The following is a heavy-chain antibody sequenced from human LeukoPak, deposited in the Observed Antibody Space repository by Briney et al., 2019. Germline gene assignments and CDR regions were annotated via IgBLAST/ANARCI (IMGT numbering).Heavy chain of an antibody. D-gene: IGHD5-18*01. CDR1: GGSFSGYY. Sequence: SETLSLTCGVYGGSFSGYYWGWIRQPPGKGLEWIGSIYHSGSTYYNPSLKSRVTISVDTSKNQFSLKLSSVTAADTAVYYCAREANSYGFYYYYYMDVWGKGTTVTVSS. V-gene: IGHV4-38-2*02. J-gene: IGHJ6*03. CDR3: AREANSYGFYYYYYMDV. CDR2: IYHSGST.